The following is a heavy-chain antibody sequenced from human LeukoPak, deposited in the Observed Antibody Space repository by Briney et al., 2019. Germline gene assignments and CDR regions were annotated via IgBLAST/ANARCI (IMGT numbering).Heavy chain of an antibody. D-gene: IGHD6-13*01. J-gene: IGHJ4*02. CDR2: IRYDGNNK. CDR3: ARTDSSWFFDY. CDR1: GFTFSTYG. V-gene: IGHV3-30*02. Sequence: GGSLRLSCAASGFTFSTYGLHWVRQAPGKGLEWVAFIRYDGNNKHYADSVKGRFTISRDNSKNTLYLQMNSLRAEDTAVYYCARTDSSWFFDYWGQGTLVTVSS.